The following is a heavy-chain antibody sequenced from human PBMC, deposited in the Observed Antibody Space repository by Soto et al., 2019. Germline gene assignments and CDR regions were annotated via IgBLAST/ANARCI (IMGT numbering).Heavy chain of an antibody. Sequence: QVQLVESGGGVVQPGRSLRLSCAASGFTFSSYTMHWVRQTPGKGLEWVAHISYDGGDKYYADSVKGRFTISRDNSKNTLYLQMNSLKTEDTSVYYCARENSLAGVAPGYWGQGILVTVSS. D-gene: IGHD2-15*01. CDR1: GFTFSSYT. CDR3: ARENSLAGVAPGY. J-gene: IGHJ4*02. CDR2: ISYDGGDK. V-gene: IGHV3-30-3*01.